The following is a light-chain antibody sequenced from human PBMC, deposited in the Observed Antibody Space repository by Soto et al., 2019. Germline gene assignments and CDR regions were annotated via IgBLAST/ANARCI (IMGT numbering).Light chain of an antibody. CDR1: PSVSTSY. J-gene: IGKJ5*01. CDR2: CAS. Sequence: DIVWTQSHGTLSLSPVARATPSCVASPSVSTSYLAWYQQNPGQAPRLLIYCASTRATGIPARCSGSGAGTEFTLTIISLQSEDFAVYYCQQYNYWPPITFGQGTRLEIK. CDR3: QQYNYWPPIT. V-gene: IGKV3-15*01.